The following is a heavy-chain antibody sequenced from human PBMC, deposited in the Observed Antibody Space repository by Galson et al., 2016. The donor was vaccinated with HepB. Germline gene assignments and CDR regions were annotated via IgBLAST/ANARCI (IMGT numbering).Heavy chain of an antibody. Sequence: YYADSVKGRFTISRDNSKNRLYLQMDSLRAEDTAVYYCASSILAAGIFSYWGQGTLVTVSA. V-gene: IGHV3-33*01. CDR3: ASSILAAGIFSY. J-gene: IGHJ4*02. D-gene: IGHD6-13*01.